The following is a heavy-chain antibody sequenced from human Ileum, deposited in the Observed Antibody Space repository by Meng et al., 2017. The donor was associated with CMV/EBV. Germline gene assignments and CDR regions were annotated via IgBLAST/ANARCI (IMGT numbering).Heavy chain of an antibody. V-gene: IGHV3-74*03. J-gene: IGHJ4*02. CDR2: IKGDGSTT. CDR1: GLTISNYW. CDR3: ARFHGGY. D-gene: IGHD3-16*01. Sequence: SLRLSCAASGLTISNYWMHWVRQAPGKGLVWVSVIKGDGSTTTYADSVKGRFTISRDNAKNTLYLQMNSLRAEDTAMYYCARFHGGYWGQGTLVTVSS.